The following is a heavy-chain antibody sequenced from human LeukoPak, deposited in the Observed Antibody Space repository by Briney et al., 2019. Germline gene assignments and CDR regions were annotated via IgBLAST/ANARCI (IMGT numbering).Heavy chain of an antibody. V-gene: IGHV3-30-3*01. Sequence: GGSLRLSCAASGFTFSSYAMHWVRQAPGKGLEWVAVISYDGSNKYYADSVKGRFTISRDNSKNTLYLQMNSLKTEDTAVYYCTTDPPRYSSRWLGLVYYYMDVWGKGTAVTVSS. CDR3: TTDPPRYSSRWLGLVYYYMDV. D-gene: IGHD6-13*01. CDR1: GFTFSSYA. CDR2: ISYDGSNK. J-gene: IGHJ6*03.